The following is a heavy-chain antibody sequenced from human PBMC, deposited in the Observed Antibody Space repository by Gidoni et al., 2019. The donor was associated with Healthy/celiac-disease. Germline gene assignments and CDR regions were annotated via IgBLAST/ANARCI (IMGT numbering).Heavy chain of an antibody. CDR1: GFTFSSYA. V-gene: IGHV3-30-3*01. CDR2: ISYDGSNK. D-gene: IGHD2-15*01. J-gene: IGHJ3*02. Sequence: QVQLVESGGGVVQPGRSLRLSCPASGFTFSSYAMHWVRQGPGKGLEWVAVISYDGSNKDYADSVKGRFTISRDNSKNTLYLKMNSLRAEDTAVYYCARDVARVAFDIWGQGTMVTVSS. CDR3: ARDVARVAFDI.